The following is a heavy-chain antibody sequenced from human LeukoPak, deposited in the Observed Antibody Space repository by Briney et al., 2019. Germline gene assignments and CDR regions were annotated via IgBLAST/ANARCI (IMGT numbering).Heavy chain of an antibody. CDR3: ARAVAVGIVVVPAASPYYFDY. CDR2: INHSGST. Sequence: SETLSLTCAVYGGSFSGYYWSWIRQPPGKGLEWIGEINHSGSTNYNPSLKGRVTISVDTSKNQFSLKLSSVTAADTAVYYCARAVAVGIVVVPAASPYYFDYWGQGTLVTVSS. D-gene: IGHD2-2*01. CDR1: GGSFSGYY. V-gene: IGHV4-34*01. J-gene: IGHJ4*02.